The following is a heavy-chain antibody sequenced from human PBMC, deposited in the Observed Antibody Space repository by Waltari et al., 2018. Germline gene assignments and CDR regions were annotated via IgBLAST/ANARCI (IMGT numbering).Heavy chain of an antibody. Sequence: QVQLQESGPGLVKPSETLSLTCTVSGGSISSYYWSWIRQPPGKGLEWIGYIYYSGSTNYNPSLKSRVTISVDTSKNQFSLKLSSVTAADTAVYYCARGATQYFDYWGQGTLVTVSS. CDR2: IYYSGST. J-gene: IGHJ4*02. CDR1: GGSISSYY. CDR3: ARGATQYFDY. D-gene: IGHD2-15*01. V-gene: IGHV4-59*01.